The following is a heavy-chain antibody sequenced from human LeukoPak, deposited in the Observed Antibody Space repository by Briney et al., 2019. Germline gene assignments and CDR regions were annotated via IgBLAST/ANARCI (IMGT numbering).Heavy chain of an antibody. D-gene: IGHD3-22*01. CDR2: IYYSGST. CDR1: GGSISSYY. Sequence: SETLSLTCTVSGGSISSYYWSWIRQPPGKGLEWIGYIYYSGSTNYNPSLKSRVTISVDTSKDQFSLKLSSVTAADTAVYYCARPRWDYDSSGHIDPWGQGTLVTVSS. J-gene: IGHJ5*02. V-gene: IGHV4-59*08. CDR3: ARPRWDYDSSGHIDP.